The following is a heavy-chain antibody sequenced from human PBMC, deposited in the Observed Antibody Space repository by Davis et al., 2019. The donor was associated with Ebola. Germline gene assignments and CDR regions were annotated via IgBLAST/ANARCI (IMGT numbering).Heavy chain of an antibody. CDR3: AKSGLSFGVVKYHYGMDV. D-gene: IGHD3-3*01. V-gene: IGHV3-21*04. Sequence: GESLKISCAASGFPFSDYWMHWVRQAPGKGLEWVSSISSSSNYIYYADSMKGRFTISRDNAKNSLFLQMNSLRAEDTAVYYCAKSGLSFGVVKYHYGMDVWGKGTTVTVSS. J-gene: IGHJ6*04. CDR2: ISSSSNYI. CDR1: GFPFSDYW.